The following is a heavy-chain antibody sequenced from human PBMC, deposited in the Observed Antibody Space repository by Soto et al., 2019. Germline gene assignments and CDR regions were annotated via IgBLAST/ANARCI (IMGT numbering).Heavy chain of an antibody. CDR1: GFTFSSYS. J-gene: IGHJ4*02. Sequence: GGSLRLSCAASGFTFSSYSMNWVRQAPGKGLEWVSSISSSSYIYYADSVKGRFTISRDNAKNSLYLQMNSLRAEDTAVYYCALRGELYYFDYWGQGTLVTVSS. V-gene: IGHV3-21*01. CDR2: ISSSSYI. CDR3: ALRGELYYFDY. D-gene: IGHD3-16*01.